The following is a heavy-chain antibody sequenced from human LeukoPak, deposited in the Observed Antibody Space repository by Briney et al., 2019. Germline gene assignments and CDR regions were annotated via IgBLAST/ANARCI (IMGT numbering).Heavy chain of an antibody. Sequence: GSLRLSCAASGFTFSGYYMSWIRQAPGKGLEWVSSISSSGSSIYYADSVKGRFTISRDNANKTLYLQMNSLRAEDTAVYYSARVGGWYFDYWGQGTLVPVSS. CDR1: GFTFSGYY. V-gene: IGHV3-11*01. CDR2: ISSSGSSI. D-gene: IGHD6-19*01. CDR3: ARVGGWYFDY. J-gene: IGHJ4*02.